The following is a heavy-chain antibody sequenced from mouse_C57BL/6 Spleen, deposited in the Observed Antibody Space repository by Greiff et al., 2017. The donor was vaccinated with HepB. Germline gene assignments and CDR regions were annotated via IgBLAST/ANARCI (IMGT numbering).Heavy chain of an antibody. D-gene: IGHD1-1*01. CDR3: AVAEAY. Sequence: QVQLQQSGAELVRPGTSVKVSCKASGYAFTNYLIEWVKQRPGQGLEWIGVINPGSGGTNYNEKFKGKATLTADTSSSTAYMQLSSLTSEDSAVYFCAVAEAYWGQGTLVTVSA. J-gene: IGHJ3*01. V-gene: IGHV1-54*01. CDR2: INPGSGGT. CDR1: GYAFTNYL.